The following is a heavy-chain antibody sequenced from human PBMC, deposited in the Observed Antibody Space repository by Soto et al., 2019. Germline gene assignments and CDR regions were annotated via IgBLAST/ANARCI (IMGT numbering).Heavy chain of an antibody. D-gene: IGHD7-27*01. J-gene: IGHJ4*02. V-gene: IGHV4-30-4*01. CDR3: ARGPSGDKVHY. Sequence: QVQLQESGPGLVKPSQTLSLTCTVSGGSITSDYSCWSWIRQPPGEGLEWSGHIVDSGTTYTNPSLRSQVAISLDTSKNHFSLTLSSVTAADTAVYYCARGPSGDKVHYWGQGALVTVSS. CDR2: IVDSGTT. CDR1: GGSITSDYSC.